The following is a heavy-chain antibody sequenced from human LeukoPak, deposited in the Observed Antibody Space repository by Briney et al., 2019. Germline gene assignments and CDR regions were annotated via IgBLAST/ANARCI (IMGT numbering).Heavy chain of an antibody. D-gene: IGHD3-10*01. CDR3: AKAELWYGGLSQFDY. Sequence: GGSLRLSCAASGFSFSPYAMSWVRQAPGQGLEWVSTISGIGISTYYADSVKGRFTISRDNSKNTLDLQMTSLRAEDTAVYYCAKAELWYGGLSQFDYWGQGILVTVSS. CDR1: GFSFSPYA. V-gene: IGHV3-23*01. CDR2: ISGIGIST. J-gene: IGHJ4*02.